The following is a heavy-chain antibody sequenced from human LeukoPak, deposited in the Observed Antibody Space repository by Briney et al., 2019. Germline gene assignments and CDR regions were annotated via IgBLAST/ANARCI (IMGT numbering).Heavy chain of an antibody. J-gene: IGHJ4*02. CDR1: GFTFSSYA. CDR2: ISGSGGST. V-gene: IGHV3-23*01. Sequence: GGSLRLSCAASGFTFSSYAMSWVRQAPGKGLEWVSAISGSGGSTYYAGSVKGRFTISRDNSKNTLYLQMNSLRAEDTAVYYCAKAVRGIYYDSSGQFDYWGQGTLVTVSS. CDR3: AKAVRGIYYDSSGQFDY. D-gene: IGHD3-22*01.